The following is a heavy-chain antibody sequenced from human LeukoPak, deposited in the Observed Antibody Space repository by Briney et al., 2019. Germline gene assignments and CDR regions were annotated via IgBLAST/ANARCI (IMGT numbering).Heavy chain of an antibody. CDR3: ARVYPAFCGVDCYGFDS. CDR1: GFTVSSNY. V-gene: IGHV3-53*01. D-gene: IGHD2-21*02. CDR2: IYSGGST. J-gene: IGHJ5*01. Sequence: GGSLRLSCADSGFTVSSNYMSWVRQAPGKGLEWVSVIYSGGSTYYADSVKGRFTISRDNAKNSVYLQMDSLRVEDTAVYYCARVYPAFCGVDCYGFDSWGQGTLVTVSS.